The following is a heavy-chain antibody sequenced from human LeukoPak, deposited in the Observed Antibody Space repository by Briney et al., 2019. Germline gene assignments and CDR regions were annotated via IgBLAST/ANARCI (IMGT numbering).Heavy chain of an antibody. J-gene: IGHJ6*03. V-gene: IGHV3-74*01. CDR1: RFTFNNYE. CDR2: INSDGSST. CDR3: ARRAAAGTQYPYYYYMDV. Sequence: GGSLRLSCAASRFTFNNYEMKWVRQAPGKGLVWVSRINSDGSSTSYADSVKGRFTISRDNAKNSLYLQMNSLRAEDTALYYCARRAAAGTQYPYYYYMDVWGKGTTVTVSS. D-gene: IGHD6-13*01.